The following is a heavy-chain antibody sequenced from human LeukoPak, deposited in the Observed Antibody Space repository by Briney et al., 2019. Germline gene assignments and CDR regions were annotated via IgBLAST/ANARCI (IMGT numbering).Heavy chain of an antibody. D-gene: IGHD6-6*01. V-gene: IGHV3-23*01. CDR3: AKDKYSSSSGGFDY. J-gene: IGHJ4*02. CDR1: GFIFNSYG. CDR2: ISRSGFST. Sequence: GGSLRLSCAASGFIFNSYGISWVRQAPGKGLEWVSGISRSGFSTDYADSVKGRFTTSRDKSKNTLYLQMNSLRAEDTAVYYRAKDKYSSSSGGFDYWGQGTLVTVSS.